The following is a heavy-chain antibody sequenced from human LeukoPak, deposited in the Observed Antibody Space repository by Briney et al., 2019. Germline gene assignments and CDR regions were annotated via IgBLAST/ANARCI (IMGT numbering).Heavy chain of an antibody. CDR2: ISYDGSNK. D-gene: IGHD5-18*01. Sequence: PGKSLRLSCAASGFTFSNFAMHWVRQAPGKGLEWVAVISYDGSNKYYADSVKGRFTISRDNSKNTLYLQMNSLRAEDTAVYYCASEEDTAMVGYGMDVWGQGTTVTVSS. CDR3: ASEEDTAMVGYGMDV. V-gene: IGHV3-30-3*01. J-gene: IGHJ6*02. CDR1: GFTFSNFA.